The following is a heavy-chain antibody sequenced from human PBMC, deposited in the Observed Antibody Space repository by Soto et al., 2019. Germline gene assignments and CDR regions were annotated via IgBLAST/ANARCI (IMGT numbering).Heavy chain of an antibody. CDR2: IYYSDSLSYSGNT. D-gene: IGHD2-15*01. Sequence: LSLTCTVSGGSISGFYWNWIRQPPGKGLEWIGYIYYSDSLSYSGNTNYNPSLKSRVTISVDTSKNQFSLKLSSLTAADTAVYYCARGAVVPAAPPYFDPWGQGTLVTVSS. J-gene: IGHJ5*02. CDR1: GGSISGFY. CDR3: ARGAVVPAAPPYFDP. V-gene: IGHV4-59*01.